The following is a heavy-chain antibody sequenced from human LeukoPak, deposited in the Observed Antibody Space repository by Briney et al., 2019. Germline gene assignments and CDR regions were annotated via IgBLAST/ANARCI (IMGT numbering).Heavy chain of an antibody. CDR2: ISYSGGST. CDR3: AREARRDGYNGGYFDY. Sequence: GGSLRLSCAASGFTFSSYAMNWVRQAPGKGLEWVSGISYSGGSTYYADSVKGRFTISRDNSKNTLYLQMNSLRAEDTAVYYCAREARRDGYNGGYFDYWGQGTLVTVSS. D-gene: IGHD5-24*01. J-gene: IGHJ4*02. V-gene: IGHV3-23*01. CDR1: GFTFSSYA.